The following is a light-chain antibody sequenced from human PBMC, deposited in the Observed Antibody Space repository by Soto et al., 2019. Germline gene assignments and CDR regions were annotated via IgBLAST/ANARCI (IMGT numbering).Light chain of an antibody. CDR1: QSVSRR. CDR3: QQYGGSPIT. CDR2: GAS. J-gene: IGKJ5*01. V-gene: IGKV3-20*01. Sequence: EVVLTQSPGTLSLSPCGRATPSCGASQSVSRRLAWYQQRPGQSPRLLLSGASMRASGVPVRFIGSGSGTDFTLTITRLEPEDFAVYYCQQYGGSPITFGLGTRLEIK.